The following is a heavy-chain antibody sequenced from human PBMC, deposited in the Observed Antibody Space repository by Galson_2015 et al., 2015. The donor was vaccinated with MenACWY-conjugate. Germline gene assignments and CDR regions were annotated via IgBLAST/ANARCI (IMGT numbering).Heavy chain of an antibody. CDR2: ISYEGSIQ. CDR3: AKEAAQRASVALDY. J-gene: IGHJ4*02. Sequence: SLRLSCAASGFTFSSYGMQWVRQAPGKGLDWVAVISYEGSIQHYGDSVKGRFTISRDNSRNTLYLQMNSLRVEDTAVYYCAKEAAQRASVALDYWGQGTQVTVSS. D-gene: IGHD6-19*01. V-gene: IGHV3-30*18. CDR1: GFTFSSYG.